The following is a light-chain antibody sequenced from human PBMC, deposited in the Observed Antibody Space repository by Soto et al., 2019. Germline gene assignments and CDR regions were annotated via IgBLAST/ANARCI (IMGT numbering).Light chain of an antibody. CDR1: QGIRNE. CDR2: GAS. CDR3: QQYDNWPLT. J-gene: IGKJ4*02. V-gene: IGKV1-6*01. Sequence: AIQRTQSPSSLSASVGYRVTTTCLASQGIRNELDWYQQKPGKVPKLLIYGASNLQSGVPSRVSGSGSGTIFTLTISSLQPEDFAVYYCQQYDNWPLTFGGGTKV.